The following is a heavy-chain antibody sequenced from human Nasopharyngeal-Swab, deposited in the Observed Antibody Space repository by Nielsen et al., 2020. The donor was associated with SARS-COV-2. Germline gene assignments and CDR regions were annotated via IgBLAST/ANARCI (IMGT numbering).Heavy chain of an antibody. V-gene: IGHV3-21*01. Sequence: GESLKISCAASGFTFNNYNFNWVRQAPGKGLEWVSSISSSSSSYIYYADSVKGRFTISRDNAKNSLYLQMNSLRAEDTAVYYCAREGSSSIVGATFFDYWGQGTLVTVSS. CDR3: AREGSSSIVGATFFDY. J-gene: IGHJ4*02. D-gene: IGHD1-26*01. CDR1: GFTFNNYN. CDR2: ISSSSSSYI.